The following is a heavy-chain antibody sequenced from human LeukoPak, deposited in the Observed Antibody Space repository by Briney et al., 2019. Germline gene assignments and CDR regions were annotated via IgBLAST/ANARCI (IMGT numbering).Heavy chain of an antibody. Sequence: GGSLRLSCTTSGFTFSTYGMAWVRQAPGKGLEWVSSISGSGANTNYADSVKGRLTISRDSSNNTLYLHLDNLRAEDTAVYFCAKRGGYDSGSHFDYWGQGTLVTVSS. J-gene: IGHJ4*02. CDR3: AKRGGYDSGSHFDY. V-gene: IGHV3-23*01. CDR1: GFTFSTYG. D-gene: IGHD2-15*01. CDR2: ISGSGANT.